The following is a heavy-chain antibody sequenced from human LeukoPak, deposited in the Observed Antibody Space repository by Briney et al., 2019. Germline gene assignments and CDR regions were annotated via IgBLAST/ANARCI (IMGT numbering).Heavy chain of an antibody. CDR3: ASSSCGGDCYDTHFYDY. Sequence: SVTVSFTASGGTFSIYAISWVRQAPGQGLEWMGGIIPIFGTANYAQKFQGRVTITADESTSTAYMELSSLRSADTAVYYCASSSCGGDCYDTHFYDYWGQGTLVTVSS. J-gene: IGHJ4*02. D-gene: IGHD2-21*02. CDR1: GGTFSIYA. CDR2: IIPIFGTA. V-gene: IGHV1-69*13.